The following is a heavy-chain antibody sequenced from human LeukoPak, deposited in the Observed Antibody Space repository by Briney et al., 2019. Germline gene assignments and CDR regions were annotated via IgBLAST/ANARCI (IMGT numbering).Heavy chain of an antibody. CDR2: ISSSSSYI. J-gene: IGHJ4*02. D-gene: IGHD3-16*02. Sequence: GGSLRLSCAASGFTFSSYAMSWVRQAPGKGLEWVSSISSSSSYIYYADSVKGRFTISRDNAKNSLYLQMNSLRAEDTAVYYCARDRSPAELRTSYRLFDYWGQGTLVTVSS. CDR1: GFTFSSYA. CDR3: ARDRSPAELRTSYRLFDY. V-gene: IGHV3-21*01.